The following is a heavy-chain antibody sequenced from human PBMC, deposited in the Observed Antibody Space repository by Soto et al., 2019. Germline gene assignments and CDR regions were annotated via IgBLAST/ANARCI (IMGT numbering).Heavy chain of an antibody. V-gene: IGHV3-21*01. CDR1: GFTFSSYS. CDR3: ARDWAPYGDYDIRNNWFDP. D-gene: IGHD4-17*01. CDR2: ISSGGTYI. Sequence: GGSLRLSCAASGFTFSSYSMNWVRQAPGKGLEWVSSISSGGTYIYYSDSVRGRFTVSRDNAKNSLYLQMNSLRAEDTAVYYCARDWAPYGDYDIRNNWFDPWGQGTLVTVSS. J-gene: IGHJ5*02.